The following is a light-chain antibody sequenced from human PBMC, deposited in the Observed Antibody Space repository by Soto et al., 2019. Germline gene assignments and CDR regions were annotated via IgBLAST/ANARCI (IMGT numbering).Light chain of an antibody. J-gene: IGLJ1*01. Sequence: QPASVSGSPGQSITISCTGTSSDVGAYIFVSWYQQHPGKAPKLMIYDIINRPSGVSNRFSGSKSGNTASLTISGLQAEDEADYYCVSFTTSRSYVFGTGTKVTVL. CDR1: SSDVGAYIF. V-gene: IGLV2-14*03. CDR2: DII. CDR3: VSFTTSRSYV.